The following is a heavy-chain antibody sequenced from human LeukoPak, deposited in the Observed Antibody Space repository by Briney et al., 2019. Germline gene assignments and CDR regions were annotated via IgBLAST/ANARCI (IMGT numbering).Heavy chain of an antibody. CDR3: ARADARIAGYYYYYYMDV. CDR1: GFTLSSYA. Sequence: GGSLRLSCAASGFTLSSYAMSWVRQGPGKGLEWVSAISVSGNTYHADSVKGRFTISRDSSKNTLYLQMNSLRAGDAAVYYCARADARIAGYYYYYYMDVWGKGTTVTVSS. D-gene: IGHD6-13*01. V-gene: IGHV3-23*01. J-gene: IGHJ6*03. CDR2: ISVSGNT.